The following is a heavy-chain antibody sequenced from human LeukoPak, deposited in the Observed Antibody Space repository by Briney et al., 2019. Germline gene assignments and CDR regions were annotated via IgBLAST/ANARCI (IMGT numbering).Heavy chain of an antibody. CDR2: IYYSGST. D-gene: IGHD2-2*01. Sequence: SETLSLTCTVSGGSISSGDYYWSWIRQPPGKGLEWIGYIYYSGSTYYNPSLKSRVTISVDTSRNQFSLKLSSVTAADTAVYYCARDHIVVVPAALGYYYYGMDVWGQGTTVTVSS. J-gene: IGHJ6*02. CDR3: ARDHIVVVPAALGYYYYGMDV. CDR1: GGSISSGDYY. V-gene: IGHV4-30-4*01.